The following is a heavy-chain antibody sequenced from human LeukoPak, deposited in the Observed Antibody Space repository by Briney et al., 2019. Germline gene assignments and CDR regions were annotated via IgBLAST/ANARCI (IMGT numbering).Heavy chain of an antibody. Sequence: ASVKVSCKASGYTFISNAMHWVRQAPGQRPEWMGWINTGNGNTKYSQKFQGRVTISRDTSANTAYMELSRLRSDDTAVYYCARVFGPSGPFDYWGQGTLVTVSS. CDR1: GYTFISNA. V-gene: IGHV1-3*04. CDR3: ARVFGPSGPFDY. CDR2: INTGNGNT. J-gene: IGHJ4*02. D-gene: IGHD3-3*01.